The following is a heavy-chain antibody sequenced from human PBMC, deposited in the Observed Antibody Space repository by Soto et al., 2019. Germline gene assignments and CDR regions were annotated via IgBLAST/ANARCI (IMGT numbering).Heavy chain of an antibody. Sequence: GGSLRLSCAASGFTFSSYGMHWVRQAPGKGLEWVAVISYDGSNKYYADSVKGRFTISRDNSKNTLYLQMNSLRAEDTAVYYCAKEPPALFTVTTRYYYYYGMDVWGQGTTVTVSS. CDR2: ISYDGSNK. CDR1: GFTFSSYG. CDR3: AKEPPALFTVTTRYYYYYGMDV. D-gene: IGHD4-17*01. J-gene: IGHJ6*02. V-gene: IGHV3-30*18.